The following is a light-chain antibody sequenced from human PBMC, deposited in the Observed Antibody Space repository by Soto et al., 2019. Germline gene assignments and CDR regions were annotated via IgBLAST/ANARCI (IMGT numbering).Light chain of an antibody. Sequence: QSALTQPASVSGSPGQSITISCTGTSSDVGGYNYVSWYQQHPGKAPKLMIYEVSNRPSGVSKRCSGSKSGNTASLTISGLQAEDEADYYCSSYTSSSTLYVFGTGTKLTVL. CDR1: SSDVGGYNY. CDR3: SSYTSSSTLYV. CDR2: EVS. V-gene: IGLV2-14*01. J-gene: IGLJ1*01.